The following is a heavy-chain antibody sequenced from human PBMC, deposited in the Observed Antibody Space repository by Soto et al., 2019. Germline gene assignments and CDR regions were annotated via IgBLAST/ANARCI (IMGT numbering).Heavy chain of an antibody. D-gene: IGHD1-26*01. CDR2: INPSGGST. CDR1: GYTFTSYY. J-gene: IGHJ4*02. CDR3: ARDQEREGELPPFVDY. Sequence: EASVKVSCKASGYTFTSYYIHWVRQAPGQGLEWMGIINPSGGSTSYAQKFQGRVTMTRDTSTSTVYMELSSLRSEDTAVFYCARDQEREGELPPFVDYWGQGTLVTVSS. V-gene: IGHV1-46*01.